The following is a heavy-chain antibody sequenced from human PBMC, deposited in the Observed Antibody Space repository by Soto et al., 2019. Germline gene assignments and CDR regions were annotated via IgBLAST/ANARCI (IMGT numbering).Heavy chain of an antibody. V-gene: IGHV4-39*01. CDR2: IYYSGST. CDR3: ASHILVDYDILTGYPYYFDY. CDR1: GGSISSSSYY. Sequence: PSETLSLTCTVSGGSISSSSYYWGWIRQPPGKGLEWIGSIYYSGSTYYNPSLKSRVTISVDTSKNQFSLKLSSVTAADTAVYYCASHILVDYDILTGYPYYFDYWGQGTLVTVSS. J-gene: IGHJ4*02. D-gene: IGHD3-9*01.